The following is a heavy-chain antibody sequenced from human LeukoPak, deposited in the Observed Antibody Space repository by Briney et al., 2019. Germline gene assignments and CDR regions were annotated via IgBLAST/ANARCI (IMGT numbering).Heavy chain of an antibody. D-gene: IGHD5-12*01. Sequence: SETLSLTCAVYGGSFCGYYWSWIRRPPGKGLEWIGEINHSGTTNHNPSLKSRLTISVDTSKNQFPLKLRSVTAADTAVYYCAREVALQNHRNGLDYWGQGTLVTVSS. V-gene: IGHV4-34*01. CDR3: AREVALQNHRNGLDY. J-gene: IGHJ4*02. CDR2: INHSGTT. CDR1: GGSFCGYY.